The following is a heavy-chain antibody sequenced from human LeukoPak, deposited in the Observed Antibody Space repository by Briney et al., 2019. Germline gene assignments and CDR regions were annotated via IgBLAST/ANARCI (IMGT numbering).Heavy chain of an antibody. CDR2: IHHSGST. D-gene: IGHD6-6*01. V-gene: IGHV4-30-2*01. J-gene: IGHJ6*03. CDR1: GGSISSGGYY. CDR3: ARTRSSSEYYYYYYMDV. Sequence: SETLSLTCTVSGGSISSGGYYWSWIRQPPGKGLEWIGYIHHSGSTSYNPSLKSRVTISVDRSKNQFSLKLSSVTAADTAVYYCARTRSSSEYYYYYYMDVWGKGTTVTVSS.